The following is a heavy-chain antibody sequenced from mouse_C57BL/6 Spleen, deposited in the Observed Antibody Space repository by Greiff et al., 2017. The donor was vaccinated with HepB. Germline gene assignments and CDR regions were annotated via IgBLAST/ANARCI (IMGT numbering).Heavy chain of an antibody. CDR1: GYTFTSYW. V-gene: IGHV1-7*01. CDR2: MNPSSGYT. J-gene: IGHJ1*03. CDR3: ARGADLGYFDV. Sequence: QVQLKESGAELAKPGASVKLSCKASGYTFTSYWMHWVKQRPGQGLEWIGYMNPSSGYTKYNQKFKDKATLTADKSSSTAYMQLSSLTYEDSAVYYCARGADLGYFDVWGTGTTVTVSS.